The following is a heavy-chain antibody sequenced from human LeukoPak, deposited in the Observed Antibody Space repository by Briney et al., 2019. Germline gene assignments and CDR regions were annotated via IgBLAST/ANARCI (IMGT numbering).Heavy chain of an antibody. V-gene: IGHV3-23*01. Sequence: PGGSLRLSCAASGFPFSTNDMSWVRQAPGKGLEWVSAIGDSGGTTYEDSVKGRFTISRDNSKNTLYLQMNSLRAEDTAVYYCAKVKTHWYFDRWGQGTLVTVSS. CDR3: AKVKTHWYFDR. D-gene: IGHD1-1*01. CDR2: IGDSGGTT. J-gene: IGHJ4*02. CDR1: GFPFSTND.